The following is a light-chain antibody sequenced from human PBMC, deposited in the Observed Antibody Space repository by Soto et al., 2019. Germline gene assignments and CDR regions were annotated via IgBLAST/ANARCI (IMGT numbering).Light chain of an antibody. Sequence: EIVLTQSPGTLSLSPGERATLSCRASQSVSSSYLAWYLQKPGQAPRLLIYGASGRATGIPDRFSGSGSGTDFTLTISRLEPEDFAVYYCQQYGSSPGFGGGTKVDIK. CDR2: GAS. V-gene: IGKV3-20*01. CDR1: QSVSSSY. CDR3: QQYGSSPG. J-gene: IGKJ4*02.